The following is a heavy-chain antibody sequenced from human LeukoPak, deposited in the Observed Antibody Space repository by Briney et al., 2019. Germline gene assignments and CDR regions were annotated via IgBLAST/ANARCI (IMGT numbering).Heavy chain of an antibody. CDR1: GFTFSSYA. CDR3: ARDPGNSYGLGYFDY. CDR2: ISYDGSNK. Sequence: GRSLRLSCAASGFTFSSYAMHWVRQAPGKGLKWVAVISYDGSNKYYADSVKGRFTISRDNSKNTLYLQMNSLRAEDTAVYYCARDPGNSYGLGYFDYWGQGTLVTVSS. D-gene: IGHD5-18*01. J-gene: IGHJ4*02. V-gene: IGHV3-30*04.